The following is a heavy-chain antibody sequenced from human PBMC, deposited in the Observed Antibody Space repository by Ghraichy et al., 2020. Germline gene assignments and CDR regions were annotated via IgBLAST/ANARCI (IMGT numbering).Heavy chain of an antibody. J-gene: IGHJ6*02. CDR2: IIPILGIA. D-gene: IGHD3-16*01. Sequence: SVKVSCKASGGTFSSYTISWVRQAPGQGLEWMGRIIPILGIANYAQKFQGRVTITAAKSTSPAYMELRSLRSEDTAVYYCARTEGDLYGMDVWGQGTTVTVSS. CDR3: ARTEGDLYGMDV. CDR1: GGTFSSYT. V-gene: IGHV1-69*02.